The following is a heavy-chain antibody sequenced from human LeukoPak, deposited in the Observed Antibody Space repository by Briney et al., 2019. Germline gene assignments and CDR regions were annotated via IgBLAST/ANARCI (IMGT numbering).Heavy chain of an antibody. CDR1: GFTFSSYR. J-gene: IGHJ4*02. V-gene: IGHV3-48*01. CDR3: ARGDYSSGWYGGDY. D-gene: IGHD6-19*01. Sequence: PGGSLRLSCAASGFTFSSYRMTWVRQAPGKGLEWVSYISSSSSTIYYADSVKGRFTISRDNAKNSLYLQMNSLRAEDTAVYYCARGDYSSGWYGGDYWGQGTLVTVPS. CDR2: ISSSSSTI.